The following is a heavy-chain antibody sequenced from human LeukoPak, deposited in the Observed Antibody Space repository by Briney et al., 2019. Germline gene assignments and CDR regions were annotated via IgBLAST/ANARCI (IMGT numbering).Heavy chain of an antibody. V-gene: IGHV3-23*01. J-gene: IGHJ6*02. CDR2: ISGSGGRN. CDR3: AKVRGTDLVGVVSAPPYVYVCIEG. D-gene: IGHD2-15*01. Sequence: PGGSLRLSCAASGFTFRSYAMNWVRQAPGKGLEWVSAISGSGGRNYSAASVKGRFTMSSDNSKKTLCLQMNSLRAEYTAVYYCAKVRGTDLVGVVSAPPYVYVCIEGWGQGTTVTDSS. CDR1: GFTFRSYA.